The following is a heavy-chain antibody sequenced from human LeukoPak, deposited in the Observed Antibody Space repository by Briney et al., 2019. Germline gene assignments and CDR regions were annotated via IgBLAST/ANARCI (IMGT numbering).Heavy chain of an antibody. D-gene: IGHD3-10*01. V-gene: IGHV5-51*01. Sequence: GESLKISCKGSGYSFTSYWIGWVGQLPGKGLDWMGILYPGDSDTRYSASFQGQVTISADKSISTAYLQWSSLKASDTAMYYCARRLYGSGSYYNFWFDPWGQGTLVTVSS. CDR2: LYPGDSDT. CDR3: ARRLYGSGSYYNFWFDP. CDR1: GYSFTSYW. J-gene: IGHJ5*02.